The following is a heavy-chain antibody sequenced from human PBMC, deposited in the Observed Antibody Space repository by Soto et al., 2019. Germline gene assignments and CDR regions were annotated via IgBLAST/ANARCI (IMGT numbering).Heavy chain of an antibody. CDR2: INRAIGT. D-gene: IGHD2-2*02. CDR3: AGVRPYLPLDV. J-gene: IGHJ6*04. Sequence: WTWIRKPPGKGLEWIGEINRAIGTNYNPSLEGRVAISMDTSKNQFSLELTSVTAADTAVYFCAGVRPYLPLDVWARGTTVTVSS. V-gene: IGHV4-34*01.